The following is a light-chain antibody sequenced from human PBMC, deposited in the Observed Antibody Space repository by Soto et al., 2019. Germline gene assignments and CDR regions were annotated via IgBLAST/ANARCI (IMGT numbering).Light chain of an antibody. CDR1: QSVSSD. Sequence: DIVMTQSPATLSVSPGERAALSCRASQSVSSDLAWFQQQPGQSPRLLIYGASTRATGIPGRFTGSGSGTDFTLTISSLEPEDFGVYYCQQRSNWPPVTFGGGTKVEIK. J-gene: IGKJ4*01. CDR2: GAS. V-gene: IGKV3-11*01. CDR3: QQRSNWPPVT.